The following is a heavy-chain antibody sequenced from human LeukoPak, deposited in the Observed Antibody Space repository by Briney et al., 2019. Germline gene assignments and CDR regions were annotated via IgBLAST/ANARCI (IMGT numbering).Heavy chain of an antibody. CDR2: ISSSGSTI. CDR1: GFTFSSYE. Sequence: PGGSLRLSCAASGFTFSSYEMNWVRQAPGQGLEWVSYISSSGSTIYYADSVKGRFTISRDNAKNSLYLQMNSLRAEDTAVYYCARVDVSGYKLFDYWGQGTLVTVSS. CDR3: ARVDVSGYKLFDY. D-gene: IGHD3-22*01. V-gene: IGHV3-48*03. J-gene: IGHJ4*02.